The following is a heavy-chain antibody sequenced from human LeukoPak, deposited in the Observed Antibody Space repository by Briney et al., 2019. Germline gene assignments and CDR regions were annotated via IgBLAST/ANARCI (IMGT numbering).Heavy chain of an antibody. CDR3: ARGRYCSADVCSGGDAFDI. CDR2: IYSRGST. Sequence: SETLSLTCTVSGGSINNYYWSWIRQPAGKGLEWIGRIYSRGSTNYNPSLKSRVTMSVDTSKNQFSLKLSSVTAADTAVYYCARGRYCSADVCSGGDAFDIWGQGTMVSVSS. J-gene: IGHJ3*02. D-gene: IGHD2-15*01. V-gene: IGHV4-4*07. CDR1: GGSINNYY.